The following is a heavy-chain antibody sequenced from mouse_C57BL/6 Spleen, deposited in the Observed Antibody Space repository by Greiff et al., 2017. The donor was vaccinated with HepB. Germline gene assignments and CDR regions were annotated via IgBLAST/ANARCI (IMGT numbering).Heavy chain of an antibody. Sequence: EVKLQESGPGLVKPSQSLSLTCSVTGYSITSGYYWNWIRQFPGNKLEWMGYISYDGSNNYNPSLKNRISITRDTSKNQFFLKLNSVTTEDTATYYCARYYGSRLCDYWGQGTTLTVSS. J-gene: IGHJ2*01. CDR3: ARYYGSRLCDY. V-gene: IGHV3-6*01. CDR2: ISYDGSN. CDR1: GYSITSGYY. D-gene: IGHD1-1*01.